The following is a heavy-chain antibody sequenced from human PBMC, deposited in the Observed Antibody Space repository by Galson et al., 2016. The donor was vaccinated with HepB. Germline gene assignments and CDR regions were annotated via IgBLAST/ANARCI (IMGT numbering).Heavy chain of an antibody. D-gene: IGHD3-9*01. CDR3: ARQPNPDTVLVNYFDY. CDR2: ISISGST. Sequence: TLSLTCSVSGGSINSGSYYWTWIRQPAGMGLEYIGRISISGSTNYNPSLRRRVTMSLDTSKNQFSPRLRSVTAADTAVYYCARQPNPDTVLVNYFDYWGQGTLVTVSS. CDR1: GGSINSGSYY. J-gene: IGHJ4*02. V-gene: IGHV4-61*02.